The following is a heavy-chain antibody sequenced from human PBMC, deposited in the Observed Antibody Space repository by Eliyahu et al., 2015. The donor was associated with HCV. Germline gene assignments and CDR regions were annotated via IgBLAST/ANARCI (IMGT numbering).Heavy chain of an antibody. Sequence: QVQLQESGPGLVKPSETLSLTCTVSGGSVXNYYWSWIRRPPGKGLEWIGYIYYSGTGTTKYNPSLRGRVAISLDMSKNQFSLKLSSVTATDTAVYFCAGERNIGAQEGMDVWGQGTTVTVSS. D-gene: IGHD6-13*01. CDR2: IYYSGTGTT. J-gene: IGHJ6*02. CDR1: GGSVXNYY. V-gene: IGHV4-59*02. CDR3: AGERNIGAQEGMDV.